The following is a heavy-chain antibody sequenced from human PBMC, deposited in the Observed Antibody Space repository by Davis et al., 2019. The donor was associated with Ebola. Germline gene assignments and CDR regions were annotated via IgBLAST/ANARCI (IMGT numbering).Heavy chain of an antibody. CDR2: IRAYDGNT. V-gene: IGHV1-18*04. Sequence: AASVKVSCKASGYTFTSYGISWVRQAPGQGLEWMGWIRAYDGNTNYAQKLQGRVTMTTDTSTSTAYMELRSLRSDDTAVYYCARGFSYYYDSSGYSTDYWGQGTLVTVSS. CDR3: ARGFSYYYDSSGYSTDY. D-gene: IGHD3-22*01. CDR1: GYTFTSYG. J-gene: IGHJ4*02.